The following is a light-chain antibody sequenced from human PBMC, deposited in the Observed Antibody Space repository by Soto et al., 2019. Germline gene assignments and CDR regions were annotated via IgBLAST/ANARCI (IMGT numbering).Light chain of an antibody. J-gene: IGLJ1*01. V-gene: IGLV4-69*01. CDR2: LYNDGSH. CDR1: SGHSSYA. Sequence: QSVLTQSPSASASLGASVKLTCTLSSGHSSYAIAWHQQQPDKGPRYLMRLYNDGSHTKGDGIPDRFSGSSSGAERYLTISSLQSEDEADYYCQTWGTGIHVFGTGTKVTVL. CDR3: QTWGTGIHV.